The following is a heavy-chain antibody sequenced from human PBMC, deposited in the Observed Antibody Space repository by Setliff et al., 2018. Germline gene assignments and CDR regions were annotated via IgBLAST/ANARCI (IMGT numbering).Heavy chain of an antibody. V-gene: IGHV4-34*01. CDR2: ISHSGNT. CDR1: GGSFSGYY. J-gene: IGHJ5*02. D-gene: IGHD3-10*01. Sequence: PSETLSLTCAVYGGSFSGYYWSWIRQSPEKGLEWTGEISHSGNTNYNPSLKSRVTISIDTSKNQFSLKVNSVTAADTAVYYCARVLVLGYNWFDPWGQGTLVTVSS. CDR3: ARVLVLGYNWFDP.